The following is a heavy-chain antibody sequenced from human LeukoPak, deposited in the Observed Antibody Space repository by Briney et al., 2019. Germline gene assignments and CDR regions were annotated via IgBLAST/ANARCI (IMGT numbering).Heavy chain of an antibody. CDR3: ARGRGSGHKENWFDP. CDR1: GFTFRTYW. D-gene: IGHD6-19*01. J-gene: IGHJ5*02. Sequence: GGPLRLSCAASGFTFRTYWRSWFRRAPGKGLRWWANIKQDESEKYYVDSVKGRFTISRDNAQNSLYLQMNRLRAEDTAVYYCARGRGSGHKENWFDPWGQGTLVTVSS. CDR2: IKQDESEK. V-gene: IGHV3-7*02.